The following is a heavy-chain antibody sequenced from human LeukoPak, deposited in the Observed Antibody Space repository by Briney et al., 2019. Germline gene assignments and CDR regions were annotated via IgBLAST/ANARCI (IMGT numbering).Heavy chain of an antibody. CDR1: GYTFTGYY. CDR3: ASYSGSYSSDFDY. D-gene: IGHD1-26*01. V-gene: IGHV1-2*02. J-gene: IGHJ4*02. CDR2: ISPNSGGT. Sequence: GASVKVSCKASGYTFTGYYMQWVRQAPGQGLEWMGWISPNSGGTNYAQKFQGRVTMTRDTSISTAYMELSRLRSDDTAVFYCASYSGSYSSDFDYWGQGTLVTVSS.